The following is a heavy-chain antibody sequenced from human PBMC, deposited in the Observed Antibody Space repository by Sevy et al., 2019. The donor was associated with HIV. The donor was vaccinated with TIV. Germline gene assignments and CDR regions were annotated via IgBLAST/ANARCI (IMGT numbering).Heavy chain of an antibody. V-gene: IGHV4-34*01. D-gene: IGHD2-2*01. CDR1: GGSFSGYY. CDR3: ARSYCSSTSCYGGWFDP. Sequence: SETLSLTCAVYGGSFSGYYWSWIRQPPGKGLEWIGEINHSGSTNYNPSLKSRVTISVDTSKNQFSLKLSSVTAADTAVYYCARSYCSSTSCYGGWFDPWGQGTLVTVS. J-gene: IGHJ5*02. CDR2: INHSGST.